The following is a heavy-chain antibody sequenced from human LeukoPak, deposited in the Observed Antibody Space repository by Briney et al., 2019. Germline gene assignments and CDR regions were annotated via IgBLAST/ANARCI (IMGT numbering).Heavy chain of an antibody. J-gene: IGHJ4*02. CDR3: ARDHHCSGSTYFDY. D-gene: IGHD3-10*02. Sequence: SVKVSCKASGGTFSSYAISWVRQAPGQGLEWMGGIIPIFGTANYAQKFQGRVTIATDESTSTAYMELSSLRSEDTAVFYCARDHHCSGSTYFDYWGQGTLVTVSS. CDR2: IIPIFGTA. V-gene: IGHV1-69*05. CDR1: GGTFSSYA.